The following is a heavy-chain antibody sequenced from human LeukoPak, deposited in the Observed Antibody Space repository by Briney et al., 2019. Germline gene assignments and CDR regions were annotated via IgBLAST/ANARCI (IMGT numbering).Heavy chain of an antibody. D-gene: IGHD6-6*01. CDR1: GGSLSGYY. CDR2: INHGGST. J-gene: IGHJ4*02. Sequence: SETLSLTCGVTGGSLSGYYWIWIRQTPTQELEWIGEINHGGSTNYNPSLKSRVTISVDTSKNQFYLSLTSLTAADTAVYYCARRRWSSSSVIGYWGRGTRVTVSP. V-gene: IGHV4-34*01. CDR3: ARRRWSSSSVIGY.